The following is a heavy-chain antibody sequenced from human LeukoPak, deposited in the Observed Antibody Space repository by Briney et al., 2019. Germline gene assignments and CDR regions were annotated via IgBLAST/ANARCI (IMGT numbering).Heavy chain of an antibody. J-gene: IGHJ4*02. V-gene: IGHV1-46*01. CDR2: INPSGGST. Sequence: GASVKVSCKASGYTFTSYYMHWVRQAPGQGLEWMGIINPSGGSTSYAQKFQGRVTMTRDMSTSTVYMELSSLRSEDTAVYYCAREGQWLAIGLGFDYWGQGTLVTVSS. CDR1: GYTFTSYY. D-gene: IGHD6-19*01. CDR3: AREGQWLAIGLGFDY.